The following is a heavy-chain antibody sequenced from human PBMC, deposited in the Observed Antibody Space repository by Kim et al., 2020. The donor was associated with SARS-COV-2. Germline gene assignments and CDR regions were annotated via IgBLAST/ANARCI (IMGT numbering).Heavy chain of an antibody. CDR1: GFPFSSYD. CDR3: AKGHRSEAFDV. CDR2: MSGSAVST. J-gene: IGHJ3*01. V-gene: IGHV3-23*01. Sequence: GGSLRLSCAVSGFPFSSYDMSWVRQAPGKGLEWVSRMSGSAVSTNYADSVKGRFTISRDYSKNTLYLQMNSLRAEDTAVYYCAKGHRSEAFDVWGQGTMVTVSS.